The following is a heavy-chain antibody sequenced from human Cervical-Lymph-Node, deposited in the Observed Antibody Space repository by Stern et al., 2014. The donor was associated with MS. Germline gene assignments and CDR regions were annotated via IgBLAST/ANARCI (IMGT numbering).Heavy chain of an antibody. D-gene: IGHD6-19*01. Sequence: HVQLVQSGAEVKEPGASVKVSCKASGYTFTGYYLHWVRLAPGQGLEWMGWFNPNSGDTKFAQEFQGRVTLSRDTSISTAYMELSSLTSDDTAVYYCARGREIAVPGPLFNDWGQGTLVSVSS. J-gene: IGHJ4*02. CDR1: GYTFTGYY. V-gene: IGHV1-2*02. CDR2: FNPNSGDT. CDR3: ARGREIAVPGPLFND.